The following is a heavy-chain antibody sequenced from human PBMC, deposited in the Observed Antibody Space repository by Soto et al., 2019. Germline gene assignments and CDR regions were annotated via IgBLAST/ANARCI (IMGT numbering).Heavy chain of an antibody. CDR1: GGSISSYY. CDR2: IYYSGST. Sequence: NPSETLSLTCTVSGGSISSYYWSWIRQPPGKGLEWIGYIYYSGSTNYNPSLKSRVTISVDTSKNQFSLKLSSVTAADTAVYYCARAAGYGDYEWWFDPWGQGTLVTVSS. J-gene: IGHJ5*02. CDR3: ARAAGYGDYEWWFDP. D-gene: IGHD4-17*01. V-gene: IGHV4-59*01.